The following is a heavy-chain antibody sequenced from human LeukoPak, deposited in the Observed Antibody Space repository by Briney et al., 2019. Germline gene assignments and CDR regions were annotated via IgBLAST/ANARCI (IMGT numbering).Heavy chain of an antibody. D-gene: IGHD1-1*01. Sequence: GGSLRLSCAASGFIFRKYWMSWVRQAPGKGLEWVANIKEDGSQKNYVDSVTGRFTVSRDHAKNSLFLQMNSLRAEDTAVFYCVRYGRRANDQPFDVWGQGTMVTVSS. J-gene: IGHJ3*01. V-gene: IGHV3-7*01. CDR3: VRYGRRANDQPFDV. CDR2: IKEDGSQK. CDR1: GFIFRKYW.